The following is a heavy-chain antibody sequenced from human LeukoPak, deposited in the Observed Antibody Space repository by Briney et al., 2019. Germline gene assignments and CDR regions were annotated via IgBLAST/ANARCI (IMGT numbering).Heavy chain of an antibody. V-gene: IGHV3-23*01. CDR1: GFTFTTYG. CDR2: IGGGGTRT. Sequence: GGTLRLSCSASGFTFTTYGMNWGRQAPGKGLEWGSGIGGGGTRTYYADSVNGRFTISRDNSKNTLYLQMNSLRDEDTAVYYCAKDSHWILFDDWGQGTLVTVSS. D-gene: IGHD2-2*03. CDR3: AKDSHWILFDD. J-gene: IGHJ4*02.